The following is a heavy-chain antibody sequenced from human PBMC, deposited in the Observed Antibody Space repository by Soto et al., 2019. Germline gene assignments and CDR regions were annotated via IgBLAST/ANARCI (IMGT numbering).Heavy chain of an antibody. J-gene: IGHJ6*02. CDR1: GYTFPTFA. CDR3: ARERYCSGGSCSSDYYQYGMDV. D-gene: IGHD2-15*01. CDR2: INAGNGNT. V-gene: IGHV1-3*01. Sequence: QVQLVQSGAEGKQPGASVKVSCRASGYTFPTFAMHWVRQAPGQSLEWMGWINAGNGNTRYSQKFQGRVTITRDTSASAAYMELSSLTSEDTAVYYCARERYCSGGSCSSDYYQYGMDVWGQGTTVTVSS.